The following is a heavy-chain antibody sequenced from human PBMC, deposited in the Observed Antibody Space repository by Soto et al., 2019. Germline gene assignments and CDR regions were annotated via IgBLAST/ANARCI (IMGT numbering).Heavy chain of an antibody. V-gene: IGHV1-69*01. Sequence: QAQLVHSGAEVKMPGSSVKVSCTASGGTFDTYALSWVRQAPGQGLEWLGGIIPIFTKPTYARKFQGRITISADESTTTVYLDLSSLTSDDTAAYYCARTGDIVVVGDFYYGMDVWGQGTTVIVSS. CDR1: GGTFDTYA. J-gene: IGHJ6*02. D-gene: IGHD2-2*01. CDR3: ARTGDIVVVGDFYYGMDV. CDR2: IIPIFTKP.